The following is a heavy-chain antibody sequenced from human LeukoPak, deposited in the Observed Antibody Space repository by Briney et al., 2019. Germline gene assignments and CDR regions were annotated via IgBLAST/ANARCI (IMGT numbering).Heavy chain of an antibody. D-gene: IGHD4-17*01. J-gene: IGHJ5*02. CDR2: IYYSGST. V-gene: IGHV4-59*06. CDR3: ARWTTVTYWFDP. Sequence: SETLSLTCTVSGGSLTSYHWSWIRQHPGKGLEWIGYIYYSGSTYYNPSLKSRVTISVDTSKNQFSLKLSSVTAADTAVYYCARWTTVTYWFDPWGQGTLVTVSS. CDR1: GGSLTSYH.